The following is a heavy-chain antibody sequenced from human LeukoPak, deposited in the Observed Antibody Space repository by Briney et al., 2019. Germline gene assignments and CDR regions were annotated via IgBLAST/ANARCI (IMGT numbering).Heavy chain of an antibody. CDR3: VSFGVPLHFFY. CDR2: IRNKANRFTT. J-gene: IGHJ4*02. D-gene: IGHD3-3*01. Sequence: GGSLRLSCAASGFTFSSYSMNWVRQAPGKGLEWVGRIRNKANRFTTHYAASVKGRFTISRDDSKDSLYLLMNSLKTEDTAVYYCVSFGVPLHFFYWGQGTLVTVSS. V-gene: IGHV3-72*01. CDR1: GFTFSSYS.